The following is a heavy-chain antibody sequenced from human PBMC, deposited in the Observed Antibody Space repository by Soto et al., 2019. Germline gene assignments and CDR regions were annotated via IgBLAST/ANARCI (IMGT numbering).Heavy chain of an antibody. CDR2: ISAYNSNT. V-gene: IGHV1-18*01. CDR1: GYTFTDFG. J-gene: IGHJ4*02. Sequence: QGQLVQSGAEVKKPGASMKVSCKASGYTFTDFGISWVRQAPGQGLEWMGWISAYNSNTNYAQKVQGRVTMTTDTSTSTAYMELRNLTSGDTAVYYCARDSGNLGNWAYFFDYWGQGTLVTVSS. D-gene: IGHD7-27*01. CDR3: ARDSGNLGNWAYFFDY.